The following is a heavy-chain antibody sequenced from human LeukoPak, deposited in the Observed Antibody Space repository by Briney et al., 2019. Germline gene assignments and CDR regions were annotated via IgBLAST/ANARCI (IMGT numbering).Heavy chain of an antibody. Sequence: GGSLRLSCAASGFTFDDYTMHWVRQAPGKGLEWVSLISWDGGSTYYADSVKGRFTISRDNSKNSLYLQMNSLRAEDTAVYYCARGSEWELPGSNWFDPWGQGTLVTVSS. CDR2: ISWDGGST. CDR3: ARGSEWELPGSNWFDP. CDR1: GFTFDDYT. D-gene: IGHD1-26*01. J-gene: IGHJ5*02. V-gene: IGHV3-43*01.